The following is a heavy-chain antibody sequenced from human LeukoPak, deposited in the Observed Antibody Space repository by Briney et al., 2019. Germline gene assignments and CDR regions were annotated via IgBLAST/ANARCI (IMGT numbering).Heavy chain of an antibody. CDR2: INSGSGNTK. Sequence: GGSLRLSCVASGFTFSTYEMNWVRQAPGRGLEWVSYINSGSGNTKYYADSVRGRVTISRDNAKSSLYLQMNSLRAEDTAIYYCAREASHCGGDCYDYWGQGTLVTVSS. CDR1: GFTFSTYE. V-gene: IGHV3-48*03. CDR3: AREASHCGGDCYDY. J-gene: IGHJ4*02. D-gene: IGHD2-21*01.